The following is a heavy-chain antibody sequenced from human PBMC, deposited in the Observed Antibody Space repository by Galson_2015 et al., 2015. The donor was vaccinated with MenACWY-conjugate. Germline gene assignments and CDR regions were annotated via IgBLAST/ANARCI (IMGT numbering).Heavy chain of an antibody. CDR3: ARGLSVAAAVSPFAY. J-gene: IGHJ4*02. V-gene: IGHV3-74*01. D-gene: IGHD6-13*01. Sequence: SLRLSCAASGFTFSSFWMHWVRQAPGKGLVWVPRMNSDGSSTSYADSVKGRFTIPRDNAKNTLYLQMNSLRAEDTAVYYCARGLSVAAAVSPFAYWGQGTLVTVSS. CDR2: MNSDGSST. CDR1: GFTFSSFW.